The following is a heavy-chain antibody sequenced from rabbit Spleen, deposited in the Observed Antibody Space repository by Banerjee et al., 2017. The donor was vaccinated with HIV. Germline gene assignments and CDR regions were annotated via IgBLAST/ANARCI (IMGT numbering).Heavy chain of an antibody. V-gene: IGHV1S45*01. CDR3: ARSGSVYIDWLDL. D-gene: IGHD1-1*01. Sequence: QEQLVESGGGLVQPEGSLTLTCKASGFGLSSYYYMCWVRQAPGKGLEWIACISDRSGRTDYASWAKGRFTISKTSSTTVTLQMTSLTAADTATYFCARSGSVYIDWLDLWGPGTLVTVS. J-gene: IGHJ6*01. CDR2: ISDRSGRT. CDR1: GFGLSSYYY.